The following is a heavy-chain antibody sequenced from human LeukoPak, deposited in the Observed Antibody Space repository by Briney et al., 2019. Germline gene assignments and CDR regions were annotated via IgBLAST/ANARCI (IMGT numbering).Heavy chain of an antibody. J-gene: IGHJ6*02. V-gene: IGHV3-30*02. CDR2: IRYDGSNK. CDR1: GFTFSSYG. D-gene: IGHD3-10*01. CDR3: AILHSPLAMVRGIKYYYYGMDV. Sequence: GGSLRLSCAASGFTFSSYGMHWVRQAPGKGLEWVAFIRYDGSNKYYADSVKGRFTISRDNSKNTLYLQMNSLRAEDTAVYYCAILHSPLAMVRGIKYYYYGMDVWSQGTTVTVSS.